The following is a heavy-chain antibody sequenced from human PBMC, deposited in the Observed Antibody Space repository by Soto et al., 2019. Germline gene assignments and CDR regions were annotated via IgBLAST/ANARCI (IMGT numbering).Heavy chain of an antibody. V-gene: IGHV3-7*01. Sequence: EVQVVESGGGLVQPGGSLRLSCAASGFKFSTYWMSWVRQAPGKGLEWLANIKQDANEMYYVDSVKGRFTISGDSAKNSLFLIMNSLTAEDTAVYYCTKGTSGDWGQGTLVTVSS. CDR3: TKGTSGD. J-gene: IGHJ4*02. D-gene: IGHD3-10*01. CDR2: IKQDANEM. CDR1: GFKFSTYW.